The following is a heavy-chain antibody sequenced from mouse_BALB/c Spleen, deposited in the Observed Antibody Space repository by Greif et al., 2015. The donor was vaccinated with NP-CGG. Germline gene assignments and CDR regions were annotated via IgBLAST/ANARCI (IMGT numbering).Heavy chain of an antibody. CDR3: ANYRYDYYAMDY. J-gene: IGHJ4*01. CDR2: IYPGNVNT. CDR1: GYTFTSYY. Sequence: VQLQQSGPELVKPGASVRISCKASGYTFTSYYIHWVKQRPGQGLEWIGWIYPGNVNTRYNEKFKGKATLTADKSSNTAYMQLSSLTSEDSAVYFCANYRYDYYAMDYWGQGTSVTVSS. V-gene: IGHV1S56*01. D-gene: IGHD2-14*01.